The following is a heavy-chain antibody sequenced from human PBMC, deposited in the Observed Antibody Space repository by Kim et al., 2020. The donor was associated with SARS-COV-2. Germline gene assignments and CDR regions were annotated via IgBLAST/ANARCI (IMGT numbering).Heavy chain of an antibody. CDR2: ISSSSSYI. CDR3: ARDPSPKWLATSLGY. D-gene: IGHD6-19*01. V-gene: IGHV3-21*01. CDR1: GFTFSSYS. Sequence: GGSLRLSCAASGFTFSSYSMNWVRQAPGKGLEWVSSISSSSSYIYYADSVKGRFTISRDNAKNSLYLQMNSLRAEDTAVYYCARDPSPKWLATSLGYWGQGTLVTVSS. J-gene: IGHJ4*02.